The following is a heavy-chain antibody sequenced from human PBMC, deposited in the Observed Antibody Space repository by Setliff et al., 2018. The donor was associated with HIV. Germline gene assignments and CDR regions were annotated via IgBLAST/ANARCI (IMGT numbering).Heavy chain of an antibody. Sequence: KASETLSLTCAVYGVSFSGYYWRWIRQPPGKGLEWIGEISHGGSTNYNPSLKSRVTISVDTSKNQFSLKLSSVNAADTAVYYCARVLEQVVSDYWGQGTLVTVSS. CDR3: ARVLEQVVSDY. J-gene: IGHJ4*02. CDR1: GVSFSGYY. V-gene: IGHV4-34*01. D-gene: IGHD6-6*01. CDR2: ISHGGST.